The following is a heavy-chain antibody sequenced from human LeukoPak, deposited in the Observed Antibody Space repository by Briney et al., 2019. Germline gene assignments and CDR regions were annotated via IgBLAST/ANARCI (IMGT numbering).Heavy chain of an antibody. D-gene: IGHD1-14*01. CDR2: IKQDGNEK. Sequence: GGSLRLSCAASGFTFSSYWMSWVRQAPGKGLEWVANIKQDGNEKYYVDSVRGRFTISRDNAQNSLYLQMNSLRVEDTAVYYCARRSNPPGRIDHWGQGTLVTVSS. J-gene: IGHJ4*02. CDR3: ARRSNPPGRIDH. CDR1: GFTFSSYW. V-gene: IGHV3-7*01.